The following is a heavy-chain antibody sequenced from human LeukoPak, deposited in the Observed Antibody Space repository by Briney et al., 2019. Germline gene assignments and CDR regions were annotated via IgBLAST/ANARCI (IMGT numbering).Heavy chain of an antibody. CDR3: AKTYASSGYYPIDY. J-gene: IGHJ4*02. V-gene: IGHV3-23*01. Sequence: PGGTLRLSCAASGFTFGSYGMSWVRQAPGKGLEWVSAISGSGGSTYYADSVKGRFTISRDNSKNTLYLQMNSLRAEDTAVYYCAKTYASSGYYPIDYWGQGTLVTVSS. D-gene: IGHD3-22*01. CDR2: ISGSGGST. CDR1: GFTFGSYG.